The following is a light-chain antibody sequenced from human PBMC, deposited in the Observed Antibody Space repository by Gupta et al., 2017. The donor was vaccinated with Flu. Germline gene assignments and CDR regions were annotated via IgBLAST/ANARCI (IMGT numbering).Light chain of an antibody. Sequence: EIVLTQSPGTLSLSPGERATLSCRASQSVSSSYLAWYQQKPGQAPRLLIYGASSRATGIPDRVSGSGSGTDFTLTIIRLVPEDFAVYYCHQDGSSPLTFGGGTKVEIK. V-gene: IGKV3-20*01. CDR1: QSVSSSY. CDR2: GAS. CDR3: HQDGSSPLT. J-gene: IGKJ4*01.